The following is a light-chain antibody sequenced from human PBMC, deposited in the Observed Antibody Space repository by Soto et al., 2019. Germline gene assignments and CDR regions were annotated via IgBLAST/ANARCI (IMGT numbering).Light chain of an antibody. J-gene: IGKJ2*01. CDR1: QSLSSH. CDR3: QQSYSTPYT. Sequence: DIQMTQAPSSLSASVGGRVTITLRASQSLSSHLNWYQQNPGKGPKLLIYVTSSLQSGVPPRFSGSGSGTDFTLTITSLQSEDFATYYCQQSYSTPYTFGQGNKLEIK. V-gene: IGKV1-39*01. CDR2: VTS.